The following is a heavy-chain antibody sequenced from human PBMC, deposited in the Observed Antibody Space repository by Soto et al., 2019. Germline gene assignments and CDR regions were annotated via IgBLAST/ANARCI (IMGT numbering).Heavy chain of an antibody. D-gene: IGHD5-18*01. CDR3: AKDLDTAMVGFYYYGMDV. J-gene: IGHJ6*02. CDR1: GFTFSSYG. Sequence: PGGSLRLSCAASGFTFSSYGMHWVRQAPGKGLEWVAVISYDGSNKYYADSVKGRFTISRDNSKNTLYLQMNSLRAEDTAVYYCAKDLDTAMVGFYYYGMDVWGQGTTVTVSS. V-gene: IGHV3-30*18. CDR2: ISYDGSNK.